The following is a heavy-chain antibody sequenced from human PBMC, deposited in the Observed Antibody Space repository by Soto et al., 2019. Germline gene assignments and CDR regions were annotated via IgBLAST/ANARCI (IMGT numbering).Heavy chain of an antibody. CDR2: IIPLLDIA. J-gene: IGHJ4*02. D-gene: IGHD5-12*01. CDR1: GGTFSNDI. Sequence: QVQVVQSGAEVKKPGSSVKVSCKASGGTFSNDIITWVRQAPGQGLEWMGRIIPLLDIANYAQKFQGRVTINADKSTSTAYMELNRLRSEDTAVYYCVRDSPIGSTYRGYDGIDYWGQGTLVTVSS. CDR3: VRDSPIGSTYRGYDGIDY. V-gene: IGHV1-69*08.